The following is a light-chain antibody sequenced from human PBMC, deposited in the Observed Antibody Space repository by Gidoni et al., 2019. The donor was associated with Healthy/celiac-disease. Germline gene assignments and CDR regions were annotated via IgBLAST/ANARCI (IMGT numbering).Light chain of an antibody. CDR3: QQSYSYPT. CDR1: QSISSY. Sequence: DIQMTQSPSSLSASVGDRVTITCRASQSISSYLNWYQQKPGKATNLLICAASSLLSGVPSRFSGSGSGTDFTLTIVSLQPGDFATYYCQQSYSYPTFGPGTKVDIK. CDR2: AAS. J-gene: IGKJ3*01. V-gene: IGKV1-39*01.